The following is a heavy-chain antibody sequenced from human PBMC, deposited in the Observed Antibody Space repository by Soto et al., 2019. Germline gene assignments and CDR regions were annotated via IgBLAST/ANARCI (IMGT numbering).Heavy chain of an antibody. Sequence: ASVKVSCKASGYTFTSYGISWVRQAPGQGLEWMGWISAYNGNTNYAQKLQGRVTMTTDTSTSTAYMELRSLGSDDTGVYYCARNGHSRSWELSPPINFDYWGQGTLVTVSS. V-gene: IGHV1-18*01. D-gene: IGHD1-26*01. J-gene: IGHJ4*02. CDR3: ARNGHSRSWELSPPINFDY. CDR2: ISAYNGNT. CDR1: GYTFTSYG.